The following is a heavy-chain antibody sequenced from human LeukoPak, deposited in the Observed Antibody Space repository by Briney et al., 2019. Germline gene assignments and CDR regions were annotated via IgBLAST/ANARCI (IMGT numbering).Heavy chain of an antibody. J-gene: IGHJ4*02. CDR2: IKSKTDGGTT. CDR3: TTRGYSSSWYYFDY. Sequence: GGSLRLSCAASGFTFSNAWMTWVRQAPGKGLEWVGRIKSKTDGGTTDYAAPVKGRFTISRDASKDTLYLQMNSLKTEDTAVYYCTTRGYSSSWYYFDYWGQGTLVTVSS. D-gene: IGHD6-13*01. CDR1: GFTFSNAW. V-gene: IGHV3-15*01.